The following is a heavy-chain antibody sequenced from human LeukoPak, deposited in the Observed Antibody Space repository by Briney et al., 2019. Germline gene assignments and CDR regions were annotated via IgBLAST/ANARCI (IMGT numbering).Heavy chain of an antibody. D-gene: IGHD1-26*01. CDR2: IYYSGST. CDR3: ARVWELSGFDY. V-gene: IGHV4-39*01. Sequence: SETLSLTCTVSGGSISSYYWGWIRQPPGKGLEWIGSIYYSGSTYYNPSLKSRVTISVDTSKNQFSLKLSSVTAADTAVYYCARVWELSGFDYWGQGTLVTVSS. CDR1: GGSISSYY. J-gene: IGHJ4*02.